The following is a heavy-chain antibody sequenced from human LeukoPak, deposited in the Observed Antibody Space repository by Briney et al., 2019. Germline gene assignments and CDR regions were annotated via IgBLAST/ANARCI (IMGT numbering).Heavy chain of an antibody. CDR3: ARNINAFGGVIAAFDS. Sequence: KDGESLKISCQASGYSFTSHWIGWVRQVPGKGLEWMGIIYPGDSDTRYSPSFQGQVTISVDKSISTAYLQWSSLKASDTAIYFCARNINAFGGVIAAFDSWGQGTLVTVSS. V-gene: IGHV5-51*01. CDR2: IYPGDSDT. D-gene: IGHD3-16*02. CDR1: GYSFTSHW. J-gene: IGHJ4*02.